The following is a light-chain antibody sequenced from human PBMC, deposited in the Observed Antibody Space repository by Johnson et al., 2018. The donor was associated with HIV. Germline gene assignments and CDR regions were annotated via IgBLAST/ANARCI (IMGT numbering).Light chain of an antibody. J-gene: IGLJ1*01. V-gene: IGLV1-51*01. CDR3: GTWDASLSAGGV. Sequence: QSVLTQPPSVSVAPGQKVTISCSGSSSNIGNNYVSWYQQLPGTAPKLLIYDNNKRPSGIPDRFSGSKSGTSATLGITGLQTGDEADDYCGTWDASLSAGGVFGTGTKVTVL. CDR1: SSNIGNNY. CDR2: DNN.